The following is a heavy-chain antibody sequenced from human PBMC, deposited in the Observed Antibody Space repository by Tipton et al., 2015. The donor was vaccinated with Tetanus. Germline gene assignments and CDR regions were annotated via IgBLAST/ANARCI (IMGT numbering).Heavy chain of an antibody. Sequence: SLRLSCEGSGFTFSSYSMNWVRQAPGKGLEWISYIGSFSRTINYADSVRGRFTISRDNAKNSLFLEMNSLRADDTAVYYCVSGSALDYWGQGTLITVSS. CDR3: VSGSALDY. D-gene: IGHD5-12*01. V-gene: IGHV3-48*04. J-gene: IGHJ4*02. CDR2: IGSFSRTI. CDR1: GFTFSSYS.